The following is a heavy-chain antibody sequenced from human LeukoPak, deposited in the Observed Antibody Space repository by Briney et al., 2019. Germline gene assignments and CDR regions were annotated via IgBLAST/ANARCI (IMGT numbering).Heavy chain of an antibody. J-gene: IGHJ4*02. V-gene: IGHV4-59*01. CDR3: ARDYCTTTRCYPNYFDY. CDR1: GGSISGYY. D-gene: IGHD2-2*01. CDR2: IYYSGST. Sequence: PSETLSLTCTVSGGSISGYYWSWIRQPPGKGLEWIGDIYYSGSTNYNPSLKSRVTISVDTSKNQFSLKLSSVTAADTAVYYCARDYCTTTRCYPNYFDYWGQGTLVTVSS.